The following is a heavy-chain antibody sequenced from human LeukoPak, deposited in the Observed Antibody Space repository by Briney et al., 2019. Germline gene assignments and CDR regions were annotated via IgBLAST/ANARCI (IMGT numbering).Heavy chain of an antibody. J-gene: IGHJ4*02. CDR3: ARDLIGELLNGALDY. CDR2: INPNSGGT. D-gene: IGHD1-26*01. V-gene: IGHV1-2*06. Sequence: GASVKVSCKASGGTFSSYAISWVRQAPGQGLEWMGRINPNSGGTNYAQKFQGRVTMTRDTSISTAYMELSRLRSDDTAVYYCARDLIGELLNGALDYWGQGTLVTVSS. CDR1: GGTFSSYA.